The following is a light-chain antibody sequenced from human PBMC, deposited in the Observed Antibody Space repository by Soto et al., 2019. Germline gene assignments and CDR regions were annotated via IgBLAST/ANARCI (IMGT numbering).Light chain of an antibody. CDR2: GAS. CDR1: QSVSNN. CDR3: QQYHNWPLYT. J-gene: IGKJ2*01. V-gene: IGKV3-15*01. Sequence: EIVMTQSPATLSVSPGERATLSCRASQSVSNNLAWYQQKPGQAPRLLIYGASTRATGIPARFSGSGSGTEFTLTLSSLQSEDFAVYYCQQYHNWPLYTFGQGTKVDIK.